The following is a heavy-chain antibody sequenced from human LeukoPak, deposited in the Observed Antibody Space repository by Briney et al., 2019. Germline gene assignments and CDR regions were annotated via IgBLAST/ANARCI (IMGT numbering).Heavy chain of an antibody. D-gene: IGHD6-13*01. CDR1: GFTFSTFA. CDR3: ARVASSSLDY. CDR2: ISDSGGDT. Sequence: GGSLRLSCAASGFTFSTFAMSWVRQAPEKGLEWVSVISDSGGDTSYADSVKGRFTISRDNSKNTLYPQMNSLRAEDTAVYYCARVASSSLDYWGQGILVTVSS. J-gene: IGHJ4*02. V-gene: IGHV3-23*01.